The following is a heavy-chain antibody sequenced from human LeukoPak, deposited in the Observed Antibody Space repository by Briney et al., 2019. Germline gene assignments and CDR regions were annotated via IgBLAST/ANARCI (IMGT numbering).Heavy chain of an antibody. CDR2: INHSGST. CDR3: ARTFRESYYDFWSGYSTLDY. CDR1: GGSFSGYY. V-gene: IGHV4-34*01. J-gene: IGHJ4*02. Sequence: PETLSLTCAVYGGSFSGYYWSWIRQPPGKGLEWIGEINHSGSTNYNPSLKSRVTRSVDTSKNQFSLKLSSVIAADTAVYYCARTFRESYYDFWSGYSTLDYWGQGTLVTVSS. D-gene: IGHD3-3*01.